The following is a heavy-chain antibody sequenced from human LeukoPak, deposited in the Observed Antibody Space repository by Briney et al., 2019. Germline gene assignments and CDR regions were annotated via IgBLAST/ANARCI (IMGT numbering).Heavy chain of an antibody. V-gene: IGHV3-30*02. CDR3: AKVLWFGELSLWFDP. Sequence: GGSLRLSCAASGFTFSSYGMHWVRQAPGKGLEWVAFIRYDGSNKYYADSVKGRFTISRDNSKNTLYLQMNSLRAEDTAVYYCAKVLWFGELSLWFDPWGQGTQVTVSS. J-gene: IGHJ5*02. CDR2: IRYDGSNK. CDR1: GFTFSSYG. D-gene: IGHD3-10*01.